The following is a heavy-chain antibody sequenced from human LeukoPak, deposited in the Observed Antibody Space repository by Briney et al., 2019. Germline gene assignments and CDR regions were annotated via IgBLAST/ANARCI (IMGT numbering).Heavy chain of an antibody. Sequence: PGGSLRLSCAASGFTFDDYAMHWVRQAPGKGLEWVSGISWNSGSTGYADSVKGRFTISRDNAKNSLYLQMNSLRAEDTALYYCAKDKDTAMVTADFDYWGQGTLVTVSS. V-gene: IGHV3-9*01. D-gene: IGHD5-18*01. CDR1: GFTFDDYA. J-gene: IGHJ4*02. CDR2: ISWNSGST. CDR3: AKDKDTAMVTADFDY.